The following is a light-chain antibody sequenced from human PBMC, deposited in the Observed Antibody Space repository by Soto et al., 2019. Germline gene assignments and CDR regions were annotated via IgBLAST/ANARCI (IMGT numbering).Light chain of an antibody. J-gene: IGKJ4*01. CDR2: AAS. CDR1: QELTVY. CDR3: QQLRMYPTT. Sequence: IQLTHSPSSLSASVGDRVTIPCRPSQELTVYVAWYEKRPRGGPKLLIYAASTLYGGVASRFSGSGSGTDFAITITSLQAEDFASYYSQQLRMYPTTFGGGTKVDIK. V-gene: IGKV1-9*01.